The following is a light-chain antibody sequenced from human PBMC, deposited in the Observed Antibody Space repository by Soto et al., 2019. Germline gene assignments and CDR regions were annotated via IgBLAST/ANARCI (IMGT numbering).Light chain of an antibody. J-gene: IGKJ1*01. V-gene: IGKV1-5*01. CDR3: QQYNSYSPT. Sequence: DIQMTQSPSTLSASVGDRVTITCRASQSISSWLAWYQQKPGKAPKLLIYDASSLESGVPSRFSGSGSVTAFTLTISRLQTDDFATYYCQQYNSYSPTFGQGTKVDIK. CDR2: DAS. CDR1: QSISSW.